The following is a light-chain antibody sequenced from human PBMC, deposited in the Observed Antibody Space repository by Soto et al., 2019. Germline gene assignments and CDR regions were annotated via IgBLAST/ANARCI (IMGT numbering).Light chain of an antibody. CDR1: SSGVGTYNL. CDR3: CSYVGSSTFVI. V-gene: IGLV2-23*02. CDR2: EDT. J-gene: IGLJ2*01. Sequence: QSALTQPASVSGSPGQSITISCTETSSGVGTYNLVSWFQQHPDKAPKLLISEDTQRPSGVSNRFSGSRSGNAASLTISGLQAEDEAEYYCCSYVGSSTFVIFGGGTKLTVL.